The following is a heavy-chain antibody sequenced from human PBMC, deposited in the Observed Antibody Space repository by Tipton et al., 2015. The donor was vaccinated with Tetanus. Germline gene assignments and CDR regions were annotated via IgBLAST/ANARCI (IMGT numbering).Heavy chain of an antibody. D-gene: IGHD6-6*01. J-gene: IGHJ5*02. CDR3: ARDQGGGRVVRLNWFDP. V-gene: IGHV4-30-4*01. Sequence: TLSLTCNVSGGSINTGDYYWSWIRQSPGKGLEWIGHVYYSGRTYYNPPLKSRVTISVDTSKNQFSLNLRSVTAADTAVYYCARDQGGGRVVRLNWFDPWGQGTLVTVSS. CDR2: VYYSGRT. CDR1: GGSINTGDYY.